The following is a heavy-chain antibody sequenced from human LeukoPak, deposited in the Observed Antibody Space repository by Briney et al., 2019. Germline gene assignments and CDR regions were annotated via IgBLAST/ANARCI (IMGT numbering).Heavy chain of an antibody. D-gene: IGHD6-19*01. Sequence: PSETLSLTCAVYGGSFSGYYWSWIRQPPGKGLEWIGEINHSGSTNYNPSLKSRVTISVDTSKNQFSLKLSSVTAADTAVYYCARGCSGWCYYFDYWGQGTLVTVSS. CDR3: ARGCSGWCYYFDY. V-gene: IGHV4-34*01. CDR1: GGSFSGYY. J-gene: IGHJ4*02. CDR2: INHSGST.